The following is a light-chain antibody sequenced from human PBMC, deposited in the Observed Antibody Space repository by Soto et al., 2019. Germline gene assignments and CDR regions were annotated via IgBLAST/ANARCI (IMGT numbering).Light chain of an antibody. Sequence: EIVSTQSPATLSLSPGERATLSCRASQSVSSYLAWYQQKPGQAPRLLMYDASNRATGIPARFSGSGSGTDFTLTISSLEPEDFAVYYCQQRSNWPTFGGGTKVDIK. J-gene: IGKJ4*01. V-gene: IGKV3-11*01. CDR1: QSVSSY. CDR2: DAS. CDR3: QQRSNWPT.